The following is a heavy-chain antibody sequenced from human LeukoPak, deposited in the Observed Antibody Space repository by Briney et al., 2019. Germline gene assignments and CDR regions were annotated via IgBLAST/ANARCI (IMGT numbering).Heavy chain of an antibody. V-gene: IGHV1-2*02. CDR3: ARGKSSSWYEFDY. J-gene: IGHJ4*02. CDR1: VYTFNVNY. D-gene: IGHD6-13*01. Sequence: GASVKVSFKSSVYTFNVNYTHWARPAPGQGLEWMGWINPNSGGTNFAQKFQGRVTMTRDTSISTAYMELSRLRSDDTAVYYCARGKSSSWYEFDYCGQGTLVTVSS. CDR2: INPNSGGT.